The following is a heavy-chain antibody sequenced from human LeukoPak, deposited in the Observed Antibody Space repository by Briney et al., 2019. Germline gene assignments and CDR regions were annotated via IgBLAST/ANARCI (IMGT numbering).Heavy chain of an antibody. CDR1: GFTVSSNY. CDR3: ARGLGWLYFDY. CDR2: IYSADNT. D-gene: IGHD5-24*01. J-gene: IGHJ4*02. V-gene: IGHV3-66*01. Sequence: QAGGSLRLSCAASGFTVSSNYMTWVRQAPRKGLEWVSVIYSADNTNYAESVKGRFTISRDNSKNTLYLQMNSLRAEDTAVYYCARGLGWLYFDYWGQGILVTVSS.